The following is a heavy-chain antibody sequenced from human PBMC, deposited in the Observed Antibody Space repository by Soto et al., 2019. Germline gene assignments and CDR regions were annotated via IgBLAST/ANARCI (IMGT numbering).Heavy chain of an antibody. D-gene: IGHD3-22*01. Sequence: SETLSLTSTVSGDSISSSSHYSGCIPQPPGKGLQWIASIYYAGSTYYNPSLKSRVTISVDTSKNQFSLRLSSVTAADTAVYFCARQSYDTSGYYYSGYGMDVWGQGTTVT. V-gene: IGHV4-39*01. CDR2: IYYAGST. J-gene: IGHJ6*02. CDR1: GDSISSSSHY. CDR3: ARQSYDTSGYYYSGYGMDV.